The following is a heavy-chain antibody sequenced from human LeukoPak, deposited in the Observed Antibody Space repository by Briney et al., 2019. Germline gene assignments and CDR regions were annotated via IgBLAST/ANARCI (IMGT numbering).Heavy chain of an antibody. CDR2: IKQDESEK. Sequence: GGSLRLSCASSGFNFGAYWMSWVRQAPGKGLEWVATIKQDESEKYYVDSVKGRFTISRDNAKNSLYLQMNSLRAEDTAVYYCARDNPSVTMVRGASDYWGQGTLVTVSS. J-gene: IGHJ4*02. V-gene: IGHV3-7*01. D-gene: IGHD3-10*01. CDR1: GFNFGAYW. CDR3: ARDNPSVTMVRGASDY.